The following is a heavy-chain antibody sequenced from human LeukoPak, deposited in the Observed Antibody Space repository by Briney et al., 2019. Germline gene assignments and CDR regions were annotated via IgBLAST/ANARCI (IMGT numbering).Heavy chain of an antibody. V-gene: IGHV3-48*03. CDR2: ISNSGNTI. CDR3: ARSRSGTYYNADV. CDR1: GFTFSSYD. Sequence: PGGSLRLSCAAFGFTFSSYDMTWVRQAPGKGLEWVPYISNSGNTIYYADSVKGRFTISRDNSLYLQMNSLRAEDTAVYYCARSRSGTYYNADVWGKGTTVTISS. D-gene: IGHD3-10*01. J-gene: IGHJ6*04.